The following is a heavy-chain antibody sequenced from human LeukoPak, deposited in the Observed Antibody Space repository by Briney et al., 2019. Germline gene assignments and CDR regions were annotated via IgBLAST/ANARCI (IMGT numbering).Heavy chain of an antibody. V-gene: IGHV4-34*01. CDR3: ARLNFWSGYTCYFDY. CDR1: GGSFSGYY. CDR2: INHSGST. D-gene: IGHD3-3*01. Sequence: SETLSLTCAVYGGSFSGYYWSWIRQPPGKGLEWIGEINHSGSTNYNPSLKSRVTISVDTSKNQFSLKLSSVTAADTAVYYCARLNFWSGYTCYFDYWGQGTLVTVSS. J-gene: IGHJ4*02.